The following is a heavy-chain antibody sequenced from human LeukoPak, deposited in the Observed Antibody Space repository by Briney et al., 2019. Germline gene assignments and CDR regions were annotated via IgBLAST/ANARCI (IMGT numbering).Heavy chain of an antibody. J-gene: IGHJ2*01. V-gene: IGHV4-59*02. CDR3: AREANSPTARYWYFDL. CDR1: GGSVSSYY. CDR2: VYYSGST. D-gene: IGHD2-21*01. Sequence: PSETLSLTCTVSGGSVSSYYWSWVRQSPGEGLEWIGYVYYSGSTNYNPALKSRVTISLDTSENQFSLKLSSVTAADTAVYYCAREANSPTARYWYFDLWGRGTQVTVSS.